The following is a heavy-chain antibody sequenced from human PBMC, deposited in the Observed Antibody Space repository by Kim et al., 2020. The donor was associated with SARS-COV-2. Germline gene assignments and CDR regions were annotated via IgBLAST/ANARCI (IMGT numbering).Heavy chain of an antibody. V-gene: IGHV3-11*06. J-gene: IGHJ5*02. CDR3: ARDLFFGSGIPNWFDP. D-gene: IGHD3-10*01. Sequence: SVKGRFTISRDNAKNSLYLQMNSLRAEDTAVYYCARDLFFGSGIPNWFDPWGQGTLVTVSS.